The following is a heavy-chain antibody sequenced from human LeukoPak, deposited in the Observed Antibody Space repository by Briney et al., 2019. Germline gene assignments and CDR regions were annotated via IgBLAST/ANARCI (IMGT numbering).Heavy chain of an antibody. D-gene: IGHD2-2*01. V-gene: IGHV3-48*03. CDR3: ARGAFRGVGSSNNYLAY. Sequence: GGSLRLSCAASGFTFGNYGMTWVRQAPGEGLEWVSYISSSGSNIYYADSVKGRFTISRDNAKNSLYLQMNNLRAEDTAVYYCARGAFRGVGSSNNYLAYWGQGTLVTVAS. CDR1: GFTFGNYG. CDR2: ISSSGSNI. J-gene: IGHJ4*02.